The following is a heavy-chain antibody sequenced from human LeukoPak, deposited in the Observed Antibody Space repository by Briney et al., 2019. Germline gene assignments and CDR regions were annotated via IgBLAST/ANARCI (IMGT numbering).Heavy chain of an antibody. CDR3: ARGTKPSFINGLRTGDRGYFDY. D-gene: IGHD7-27*01. CDR2: INPNTGGT. CDR1: GYTFTDYY. Sequence: GASVKVSCKASGYTFTDYYIHWVRQAPGQGLEWMGWINPNTGGTNYAQNFQGRVTMTRDTSINTAYMELTRLRSDDTAVFYCARGTKPSFINGLRTGDRGYFDYWGQGTLFTVSS. J-gene: IGHJ4*02. V-gene: IGHV1-2*02.